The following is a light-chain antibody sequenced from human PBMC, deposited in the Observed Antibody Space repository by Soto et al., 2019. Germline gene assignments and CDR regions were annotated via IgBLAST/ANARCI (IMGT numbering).Light chain of an antibody. CDR3: QQYGNVPLT. Sequence: DIQMTQSPSSLSASVGDRVTITCQASEDINRYLNWYQQKPGKAPRLLIYDISNLEVGVPSRFSGSGSGTDFTFTITSLQPEDVATYFCQQYGNVPLTLGGGTKV. J-gene: IGKJ4*01. V-gene: IGKV1-33*01. CDR2: DIS. CDR1: EDINRY.